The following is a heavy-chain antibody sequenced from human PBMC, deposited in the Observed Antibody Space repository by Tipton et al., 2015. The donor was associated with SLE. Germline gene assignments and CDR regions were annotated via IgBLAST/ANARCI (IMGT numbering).Heavy chain of an antibody. CDR3: ARVWSGYSSSYFDL. CDR1: GGSISSSSYY. V-gene: IGHV4-39*07. J-gene: IGHJ2*01. CDR2: IYYSGST. Sequence: LRLSCTVSGGSISSSSYYRGWIRQPPGKGLEWIGSIYYSGSTYYNPSLKSRVTISVDTSKNQFSLKLSSVTAADTAIYYCARVWSGYSSSYFDLWGRGTLVTVSS. D-gene: IGHD3-3*01.